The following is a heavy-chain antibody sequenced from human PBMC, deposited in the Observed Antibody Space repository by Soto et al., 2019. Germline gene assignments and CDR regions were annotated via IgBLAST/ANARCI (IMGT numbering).Heavy chain of an antibody. D-gene: IGHD3-16*02. V-gene: IGHV4-59*08. CDR2: IYYSGST. CDR1: GGSISSYY. CDR3: ASRYGRSFDY. J-gene: IGHJ4*02. Sequence: QVQLQESGPGLVKPSETLSLTCTVSGGSISSYYWSWIRQPPGKGLEWIGYIYYSGSTNYNPSLKSRFTRSVDTSRNQFSLKLSSVSAAETAVYYCASRYGRSFDYWGQGTLVTVSS.